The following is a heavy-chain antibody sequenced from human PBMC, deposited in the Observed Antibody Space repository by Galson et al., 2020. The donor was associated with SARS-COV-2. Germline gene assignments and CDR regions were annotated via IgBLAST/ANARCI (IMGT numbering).Heavy chain of an antibody. CDR3: VRDDETAPYDY. CDR1: GFSVSSKY. D-gene: IGHD5-18*01. CDR2: IYSIGST. V-gene: IGHV3-53*05. J-gene: IGHJ4*02. Sequence: GESLKISCAASGFSVSSKYMSWVRQAPGKGLEWVSVIYSIGSTNYADSVRGRFTISRDTSKNIVYLQMNSLRPEDTAVYYCVRDDETAPYDYWGQGTLVTVSS.